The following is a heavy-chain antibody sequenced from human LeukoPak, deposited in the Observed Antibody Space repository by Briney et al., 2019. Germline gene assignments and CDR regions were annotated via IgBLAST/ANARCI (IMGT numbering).Heavy chain of an antibody. CDR3: ARDGLTYYYYGMDV. CDR1: GFTFSGYS. D-gene: IGHD7-27*01. V-gene: IGHV3-48*02. Sequence: GGSLRLSCAASGFTFSGYSMNWVRQAPGKGLEWVSYISSSSSTIYYADSVKGRFTISRDNVKNSLYLQMNSLRDEDTAVYYCARDGLTYYYYGMDVWGQGTTVTVSS. J-gene: IGHJ6*02. CDR2: ISSSSSTI.